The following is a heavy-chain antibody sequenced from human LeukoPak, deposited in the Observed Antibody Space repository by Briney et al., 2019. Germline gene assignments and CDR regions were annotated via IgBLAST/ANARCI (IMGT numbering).Heavy chain of an antibody. V-gene: IGHV3-30*03. CDR3: AFAAYGDYGGGGAFDI. CDR1: GFTFSSYG. D-gene: IGHD4-17*01. Sequence: GRSLRLSCAASGFTFSSYGMHWVRQAPGKGLEWVAVISYDGSNKYYADSVKGRFTISRDNSKNTLYLQMNSLRAEDTAVYYCAFAAYGDYGGGGAFDIWGQGTMVTVSS. J-gene: IGHJ3*02. CDR2: ISYDGSNK.